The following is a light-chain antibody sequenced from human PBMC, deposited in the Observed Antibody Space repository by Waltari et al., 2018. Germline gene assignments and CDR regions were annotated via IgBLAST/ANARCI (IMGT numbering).Light chain of an antibody. Sequence: EVEMTQSPATLSVSPGERVTLSCRASQSVSINLSWYQQNPGQAPRLLMYSASIRAAGVPARFSGSGSGTEFALTISSLQSEDIAVYYCQQHNDWPRTFGQGTKVEI. CDR2: SAS. CDR3: QQHNDWPRT. V-gene: IGKV3-15*01. CDR1: QSVSIN. J-gene: IGKJ1*01.